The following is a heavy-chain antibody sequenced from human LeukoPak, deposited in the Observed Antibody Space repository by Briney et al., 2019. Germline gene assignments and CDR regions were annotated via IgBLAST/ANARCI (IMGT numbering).Heavy chain of an antibody. CDR2: VYSGGSI. Sequence: GGSLRLSSAASGFIVSSNYMSWVRQAPGKGLEWVSVVYSGGSIYYTDSVKGRFTISRDNSKNTLYLQMNSLRAEDTAVYFCASAPRGPYGMDVWGQGTTVTVSS. J-gene: IGHJ6*02. CDR1: GFIVSSNY. CDR3: ASAPRGPYGMDV. D-gene: IGHD3-10*01. V-gene: IGHV3-66*01.